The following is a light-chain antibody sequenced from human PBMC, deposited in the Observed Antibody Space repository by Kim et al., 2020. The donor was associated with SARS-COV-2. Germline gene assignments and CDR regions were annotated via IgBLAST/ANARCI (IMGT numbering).Light chain of an antibody. J-gene: IGKJ2*01. V-gene: IGKV3-20*01. Sequence: LSPGARATLSCRASQSVAPNHLAWFQQKPGQAPRLLIYGTSSRATGIPDRFSASESGTDFTLTISRLEPEDFAVYFCQQYDRPPYTFGQGTKLEI. CDR1: QSVAPNH. CDR3: QQYDRPPYT. CDR2: GTS.